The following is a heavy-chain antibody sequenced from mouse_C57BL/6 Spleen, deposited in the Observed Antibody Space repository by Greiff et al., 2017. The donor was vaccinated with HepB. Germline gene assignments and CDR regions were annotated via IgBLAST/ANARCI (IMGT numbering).Heavy chain of an antibody. CDR2: ISYDGSST. D-gene: IGHD2-3*01. J-gene: IGHJ2*01. Sequence: EVQRVESEGGLVQPGSSMKLSCKASGFTFSDYYMPWVRQVPEKGLEWVANISYDGSSTYYLDSLKSRFIISRDNAKNILYLQMSSLKSDDTATYYCAREGNDGYFDYWGQGTTLTVSS. CDR3: AREGNDGYFDY. CDR1: GFTFSDYY. V-gene: IGHV5-16*01.